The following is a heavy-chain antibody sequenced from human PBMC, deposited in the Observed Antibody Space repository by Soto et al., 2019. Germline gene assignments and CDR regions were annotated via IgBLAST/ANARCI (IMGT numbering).Heavy chain of an antibody. J-gene: IGHJ3*02. CDR3: ARAAVLFSDTAMVDAFDI. CDR1: GFTFSSYW. D-gene: IGHD5-18*01. CDR2: INSDGSST. V-gene: IGHV3-74*01. Sequence: GGSLRLSCAASGFTFSSYWMHWVRQAPGKGLVWVSRINSDGSSTSYADSVKGRFTISRDNAKNTLYLQMNSLRAEDTAVYYCARAAVLFSDTAMVDAFDIWGQGTMVTVSS.